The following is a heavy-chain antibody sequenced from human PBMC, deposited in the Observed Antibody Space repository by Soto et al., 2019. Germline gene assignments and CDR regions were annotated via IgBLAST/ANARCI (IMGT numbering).Heavy chain of an antibody. CDR1: GGSISSGGYY. CDR2: IYYSGST. Sequence: QVQLQESGPGLVKPSQTLSLTCTVSGGSISSGGYYWSWIRQHPGKGLEWIGYIYYSGSTYYNPSLKSRVTRSVDTSRNQFSLKLSSVTAADTAVYYCAGANRGSGTRAGFDPWGQGTLVTVSS. CDR3: AGANRGSGTRAGFDP. J-gene: IGHJ5*02. V-gene: IGHV4-31*03. D-gene: IGHD3-10*01.